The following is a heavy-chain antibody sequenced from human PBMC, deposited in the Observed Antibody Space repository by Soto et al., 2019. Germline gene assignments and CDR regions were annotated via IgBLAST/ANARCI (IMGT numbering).Heavy chain of an antibody. CDR3: AKDLADLLYDILTGYSNAFDI. Sequence: GGSLRLSCAASGFTFSSYAMSWVRQAPGKGLEWVSAISGSGGSTYYADSVKGRFTISRDNSKNTLYLQMNSLRAEDTAVYYCAKDLADLLYDILTGYSNAFDIWGQGTMVTVSS. D-gene: IGHD3-9*01. V-gene: IGHV3-23*01. CDR1: GFTFSSYA. CDR2: ISGSGGST. J-gene: IGHJ3*02.